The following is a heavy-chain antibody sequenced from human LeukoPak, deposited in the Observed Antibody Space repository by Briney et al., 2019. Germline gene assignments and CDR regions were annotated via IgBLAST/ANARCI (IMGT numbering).Heavy chain of an antibody. D-gene: IGHD3-22*01. Sequence: GASVKVSCKVSGYSLSEALIHWVRQTPGKGLEWMGGFDPEDDESIYAQKFQGRVIMTEDTSTDTAYMELGSLRSDDTAVYYCATHFDSSGYPSSFDYWGQGTLVTVAS. J-gene: IGHJ4*02. CDR3: ATHFDSSGYPSSFDY. V-gene: IGHV1-24*01. CDR1: GYSLSEAL. CDR2: FDPEDDES.